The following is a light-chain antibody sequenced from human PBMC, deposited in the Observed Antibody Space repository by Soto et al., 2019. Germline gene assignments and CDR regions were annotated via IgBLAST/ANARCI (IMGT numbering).Light chain of an antibody. CDR1: SSDVGSYSL. Sequence: QSALTQPASVSGSPGQSITISCTGTSSDVGSYSLVSWYQHHPGKAPKLMIYEGSKRPSGVSNRFSGSKSGTTASLTISGLQAEDEAHYYCCSYAGSDTWKFGGGTKLTVL. CDR3: CSYAGSDTWK. CDR2: EGS. V-gene: IGLV2-23*01. J-gene: IGLJ2*01.